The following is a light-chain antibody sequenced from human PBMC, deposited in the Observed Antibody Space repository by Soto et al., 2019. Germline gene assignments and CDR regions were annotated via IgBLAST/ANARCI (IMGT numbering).Light chain of an antibody. CDR1: QSVSRY. J-gene: IGKJ5*01. Sequence: DVQMTQSPSSLSALVGDRVTITCRASQSVSRYLNWYQHKPGKVPKLLINAASNLRSGVPSRFSGSGSGTDFTLTIDGLQPEDFAVYYCQQSYITPPITFGQGTRLEIK. V-gene: IGKV1-39*01. CDR2: AAS. CDR3: QQSYITPPIT.